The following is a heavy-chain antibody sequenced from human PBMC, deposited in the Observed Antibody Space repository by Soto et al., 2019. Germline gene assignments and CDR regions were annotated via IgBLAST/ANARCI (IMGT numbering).Heavy chain of an antibody. V-gene: IGHV5-10-1*01. J-gene: IGHJ4*02. CDR3: ARLQAAAGGNDLTFDY. CDR2: IDPSDSYT. Sequence: GESLKISCKGSGYSSTSYWISWVLQIPGKGLEWMGRIDPSDSYTNYSPSFQGHVTISADKSISTAYLQWSSLKASDTAMYYCARLQAAAGGNDLTFDYKGQGTLVSVSS. D-gene: IGHD6-13*01. CDR1: GYSSTSYW.